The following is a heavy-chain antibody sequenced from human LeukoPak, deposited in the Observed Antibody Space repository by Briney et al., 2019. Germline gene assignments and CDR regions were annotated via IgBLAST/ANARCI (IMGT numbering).Heavy chain of an antibody. Sequence: ASVKVSCKASGYTFTGYYMHWVRQAPGQGLEWMGWINPNSGGTNYAQKLQGRVTMTTDTSTSTAYMELRSLRSDDTAVYYCARVSRAINYYFDYWGQGTLVTVSS. V-gene: IGHV1-2*02. CDR3: ARVSRAINYYFDY. J-gene: IGHJ4*02. CDR2: INPNSGGT. CDR1: GYTFTGYY. D-gene: IGHD2-21*01.